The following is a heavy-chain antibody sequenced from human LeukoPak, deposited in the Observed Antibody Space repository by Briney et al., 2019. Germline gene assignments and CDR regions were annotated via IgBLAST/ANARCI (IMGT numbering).Heavy chain of an antibody. D-gene: IGHD5-24*01. CDR3: ARLLRDSYYYYYMDV. CDR1: GGTFSSYA. CDR2: IIPIFGTA. Sequence: ASVKVSCKASGGTFSSYAIGWVRQAPGQGLEWMGGIIPIFGTANYAQKFQGRVTITADESTSTAYMELSSLRSEDTAVYYCARLLRDSYYYYYMDVWGKGTTVTVSS. J-gene: IGHJ6*03. V-gene: IGHV1-69*01.